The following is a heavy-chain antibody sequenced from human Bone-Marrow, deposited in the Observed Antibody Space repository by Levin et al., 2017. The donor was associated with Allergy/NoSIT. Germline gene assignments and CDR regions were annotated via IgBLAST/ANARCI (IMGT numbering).Heavy chain of an antibody. V-gene: IGHV4-39*01. D-gene: IGHD3-10*01. CDR1: GGSIRMTTYY. CDR2: IHYSGNT. J-gene: IGHJ3*02. CDR3: ARISPITTIRGLTPGACDI. Sequence: SETLSLTCTVSGGSIRMTTYYWGWVRQPPGKGLEWIGTIHYSGNTYYKPSLKSRVTLFVDTSKKQFSLRLSSVTAADTAVYYCARISPITTIRGLTPGACDIWGQGTMVTVSS.